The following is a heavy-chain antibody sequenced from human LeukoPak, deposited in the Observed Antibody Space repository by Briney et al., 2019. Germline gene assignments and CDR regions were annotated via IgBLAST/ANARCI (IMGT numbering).Heavy chain of an antibody. D-gene: IGHD4-17*01. V-gene: IGHV3-74*03. J-gene: IGHJ5*02. CDR2: IKSDERSA. CDR3: AKDRTVTTEYNWFDP. CDR1: GFTITNHW. Sequence: GGSLRLSCEVSGFTITNHWMYWVRQAPGRGLVWVSRIKSDERSAAYADSVKGRFTISRDNAKNTLYLQMSSLRAEDTAVYYCAKDRTVTTEYNWFDPWGQGTLVTVSS.